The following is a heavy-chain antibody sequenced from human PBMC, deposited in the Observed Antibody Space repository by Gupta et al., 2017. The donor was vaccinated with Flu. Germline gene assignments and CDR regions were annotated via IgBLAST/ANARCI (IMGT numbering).Heavy chain of an antibody. CDR3: AKLTLALVTTLAPERKDY. Sequence: WNWCRQSPGKGLEWIGLIFNSGGNNYNPSLMSRATISLDTSNNRFSLKLKSVTDAETAVNYCAKLTLALVTTLAPERKDYWGQGTMVTVSS. V-gene: IGHV4-4*08. CDR2: IFNSGGN. D-gene: IGHD2-2*01. J-gene: IGHJ4*02.